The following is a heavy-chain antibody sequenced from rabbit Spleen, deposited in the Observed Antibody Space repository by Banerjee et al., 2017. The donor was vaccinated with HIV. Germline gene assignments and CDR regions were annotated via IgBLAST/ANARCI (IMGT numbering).Heavy chain of an antibody. CDR3: ARDTSSSFSSYGMDL. D-gene: IGHD1-1*01. V-gene: IGHV1S40*01. CDR2: IDIGSSGFT. Sequence: QSLEESGGDLVKPGASLTLTCTASGFSFSSNYCVCWVRQAPGKGLEWIACIDIGSSGFTYFATWAKGRFTCSKTSSTTVTLQMTRLTAADTATYFCARDTSSSFSSYGMDLWGQGTLVTVS. CDR1: GFSFSSNYC. J-gene: IGHJ6*01.